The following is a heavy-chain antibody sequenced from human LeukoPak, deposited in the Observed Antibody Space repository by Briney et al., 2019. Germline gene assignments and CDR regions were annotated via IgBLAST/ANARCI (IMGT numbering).Heavy chain of an antibody. V-gene: IGHV3-53*01. Sequence: GGSLRLSCAASGFTVSSNYMSWVRRAPGKGLEWVSVIYSGGSTYYADSVKGRFTISRDNSKNTLYLQMNSLRAEDTAVYYCARDSAWAYAFDIWGQGTMVTVSS. D-gene: IGHD1-26*01. J-gene: IGHJ3*02. CDR2: IYSGGST. CDR3: ARDSAWAYAFDI. CDR1: GFTVSSNY.